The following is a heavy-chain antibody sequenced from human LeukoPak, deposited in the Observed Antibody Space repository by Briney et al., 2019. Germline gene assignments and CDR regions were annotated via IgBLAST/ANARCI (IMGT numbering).Heavy chain of an antibody. V-gene: IGHV1-46*01. J-gene: IGHJ3*02. D-gene: IGHD3-10*01. CDR1: GYTFTSYY. Sequence: GASVKVSCKASGYTFTSYYMHRVRQAPGQGLEWMGIINPSGGSTSYAQKFQGRVTMTRDTSTSTVYMELSSLRSEDTAVYYCARDYGDDAFDIWGQGTMVTVSS. CDR3: ARDYGDDAFDI. CDR2: INPSGGST.